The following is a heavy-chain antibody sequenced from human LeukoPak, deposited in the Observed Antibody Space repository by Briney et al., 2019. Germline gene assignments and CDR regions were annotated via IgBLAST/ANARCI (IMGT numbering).Heavy chain of an antibody. CDR2: ISAYNGNT. CDR3: ARDLRITIVRGVIRYNWFDP. V-gene: IGHV1-18*01. J-gene: IGHJ5*02. CDR1: GYTFTSYG. D-gene: IGHD3-10*01. Sequence: ASVKVSCKASGYTFTSYGISWVRQAPGQGLEWMGWISAYNGNTNYAQKLQGRVTMTTDTSTSTAYMELRSLRSDDTAVYYCARDLRITIVRGVIRYNWFDPWGQGTLVTVSS.